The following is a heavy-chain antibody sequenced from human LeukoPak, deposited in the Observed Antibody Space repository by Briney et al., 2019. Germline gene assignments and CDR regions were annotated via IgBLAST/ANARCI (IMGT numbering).Heavy chain of an antibody. J-gene: IGHJ4*02. Sequence: ETLSLTCTVSGGSISNYYWSWIRQPAGTGLEWIGLIYTRGSTNYNPSLKSRVTMSVDTSKNQFSLKLSSVTAADTAVYYCARTPIYYYDNSGYYSWGQGTLVTVSS. V-gene: IGHV4-4*07. D-gene: IGHD3-22*01. CDR2: IYTRGST. CDR1: GGSISNYY. CDR3: ARTPIYYYDNSGYYS.